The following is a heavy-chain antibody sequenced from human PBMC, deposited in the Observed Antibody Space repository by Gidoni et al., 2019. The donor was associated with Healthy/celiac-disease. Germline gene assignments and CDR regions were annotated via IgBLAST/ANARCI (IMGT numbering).Heavy chain of an antibody. CDR3: ARGGSYPPDYYYGMDV. J-gene: IGHJ6*02. CDR1: GWSFSGYY. D-gene: IGHD1-26*01. Sequence: QVQLQQWGAGLLKPSATLSLTCSVFGWSFSGYYWSWIRQTPGKGLEWIGEINHSGSTNYNPSLKSRVTISVDTSKNQFSMKLSSVTAADTAVYYCARGGSYPPDYYYGMDVWGQGTTVTVSS. CDR2: INHSGST. V-gene: IGHV4-34*01.